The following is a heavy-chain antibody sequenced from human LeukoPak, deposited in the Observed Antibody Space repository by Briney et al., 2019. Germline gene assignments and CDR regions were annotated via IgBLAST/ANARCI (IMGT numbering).Heavy chain of an antibody. V-gene: IGHV3-23*01. CDR2: ISGSGGST. CDR1: GFTFSSYG. J-gene: IGHJ4*02. Sequence: GGSLGLSCAASGFTFSSYGMSWVRQAPGKGLEWVSAISGSGGSTYYADSVKGRFTISRDNSKNTLYLQMNSLRAEDTAVYYCAKFSQLYYFDYWGQGTLVTVSS. CDR3: AKFSQLYYFDY. D-gene: IGHD2-2*01.